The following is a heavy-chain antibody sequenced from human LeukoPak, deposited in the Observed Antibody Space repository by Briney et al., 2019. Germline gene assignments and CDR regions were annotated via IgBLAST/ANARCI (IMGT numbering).Heavy chain of an antibody. D-gene: IGHD3-10*01. Sequence: GGSLRLSCAASGFTFSSYWMSWVRQAPGKGLEWVANIKQDGSEKYYVDPVKGRFTISRDNAKNSLYLQMNSLRAEDTAVYYCARGTNLLWFGELLLFDYWGQGTLVTVSS. J-gene: IGHJ4*02. CDR2: IKQDGSEK. CDR1: GFTFSSYW. CDR3: ARGTNLLWFGELLLFDY. V-gene: IGHV3-7*01.